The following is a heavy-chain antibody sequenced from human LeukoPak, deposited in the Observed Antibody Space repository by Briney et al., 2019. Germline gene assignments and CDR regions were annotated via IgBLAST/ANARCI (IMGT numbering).Heavy chain of an antibody. CDR3: AIKQLGYSSSWYGHYYYGMDV. V-gene: IGHV1-69*04. J-gene: IGHJ6*02. D-gene: IGHD6-13*01. Sequence: GSSVEVSCKASGGTFSSYAISWVRQAPGQGLEWMGRIIPILGIANYAQKFQGRVTITADKSTSTAYMELSSLRSEDTAVYYCAIKQLGYSSSWYGHYYYGMDVWGQGTTVTASS. CDR2: IIPILGIA. CDR1: GGTFSSYA.